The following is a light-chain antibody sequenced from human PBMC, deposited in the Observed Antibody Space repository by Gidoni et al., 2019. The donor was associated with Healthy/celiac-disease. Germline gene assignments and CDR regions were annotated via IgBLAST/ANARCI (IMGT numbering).Light chain of an antibody. J-gene: IGLJ2*01. V-gene: IGLV6-57*04. CDR3: QSYDSSNVV. CDR1: SGSIASNY. CDR2: EDN. Sequence: FMLTQPHSVSESPWKTVTISCTRSSGSIASNYVQWYQQRPGSAPTTVIYEDNQRPSGVPDRFSGSIDSSSNSASLTISGLKTEDEADYYCQSYDSSNVVFGGGTKLTVL.